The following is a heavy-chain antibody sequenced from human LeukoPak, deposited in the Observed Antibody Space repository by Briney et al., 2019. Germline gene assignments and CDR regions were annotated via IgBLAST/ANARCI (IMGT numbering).Heavy chain of an antibody. CDR1: GFTFSSYE. Sequence: GGSLRLSCAASGFTFSSYEMNWVRQAPGKGLEWVSYILNSGTTTYYADSVKGRFTISRDNAKNSLYLQMNSLRAEDTGVHYCARTMAFWGQGTLVAVSS. D-gene: IGHD5-24*01. J-gene: IGHJ4*02. V-gene: IGHV3-48*03. CDR2: ILNSGTTT. CDR3: ARTMAF.